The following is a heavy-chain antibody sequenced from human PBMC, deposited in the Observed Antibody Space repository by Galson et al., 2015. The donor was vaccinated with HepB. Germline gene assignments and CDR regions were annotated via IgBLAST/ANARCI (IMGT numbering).Heavy chain of an antibody. J-gene: IGHJ4*02. V-gene: IGHV5-10-1*01. D-gene: IGHD2-15*01. CDR2: IDPSDSYT. CDR1: GYSFTSYW. CDR3: ARIDCSGGSCDRTVDY. Sequence: QSGAEVKKPGESLRISCKGSGYSFTSYWISWVRQMPGKGLEWMGRIDPSDSYTNYSPSFQGHVTISADKSISTAYLQWSSLKASDTTMYYCARIDCSGGSCDRTVDYWGQGTLVTVSS.